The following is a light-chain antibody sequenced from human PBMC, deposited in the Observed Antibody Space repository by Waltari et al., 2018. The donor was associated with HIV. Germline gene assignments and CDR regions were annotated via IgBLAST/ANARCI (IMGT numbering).Light chain of an antibody. J-gene: IGKJ4*01. CDR3: LQHNAYPPT. V-gene: IGKV1-17*01. Sequence: DVQMTQSPYSLSASLGDRVTITCRASHDIKKGLSWYQQKPGKAPKRLIYGAYNLQDGVSSRFNGSGSGTEFILTIGSLQPQDLGTYYCLQHNAYPPTFGGGTKVEIK. CDR1: HDIKKG. CDR2: GAY.